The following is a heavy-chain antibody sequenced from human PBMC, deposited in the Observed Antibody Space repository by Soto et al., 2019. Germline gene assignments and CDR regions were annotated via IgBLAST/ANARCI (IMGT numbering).Heavy chain of an antibody. D-gene: IGHD4-17*01. J-gene: IGHJ4*02. CDR3: AREWGNYGDQNFDY. CDR1: GFTFSSYG. CDR2: IWYDGSNK. V-gene: IGHV3-33*01. Sequence: QVQLVESGGGVVQPGRSLRLSCAASGFTFSSYGMHWVRQAPGKGLEWVAVIWYDGSNKYYADSVKGRITISRDNSKNTLYLQMNSLRAEDTAVYYCAREWGNYGDQNFDYWGQGTLVTVSS.